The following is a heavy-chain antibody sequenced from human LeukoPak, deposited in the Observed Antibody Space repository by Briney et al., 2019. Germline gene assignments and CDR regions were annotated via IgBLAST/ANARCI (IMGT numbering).Heavy chain of an antibody. CDR2: FKTNSGQV. CDR1: GFTFSDYA. Sequence: GGSLRPSCVASGFTFSDYAMNWVRQAPGKGLEWVSTFKTNSGQVYYAESVRGRFTISRDNSKNTVYLQMSSLRAEDTALYYCARSVPDYTRFDYWGQGALVTVSS. D-gene: IGHD4-11*01. J-gene: IGHJ4*02. V-gene: IGHV3-23*01. CDR3: ARSVPDYTRFDY.